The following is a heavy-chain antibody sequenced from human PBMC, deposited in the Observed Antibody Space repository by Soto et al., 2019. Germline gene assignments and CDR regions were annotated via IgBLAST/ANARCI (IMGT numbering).Heavy chain of an antibody. CDR3: ARVVGALGHWFDP. J-gene: IGHJ5*02. Sequence: QVQLVQSGGEVKKPGASVKVSCKASGYTFTSYGISWVRQAPGQGLEWMGRISAYNGNTNYAQKLQGRVTITADTTTSTAYMELRSLRSDDKTVYYCARVVGALGHWFDPWGQGTLVTVSS. V-gene: IGHV1-18*01. CDR1: GYTFTSYG. CDR2: ISAYNGNT. D-gene: IGHD1-26*01.